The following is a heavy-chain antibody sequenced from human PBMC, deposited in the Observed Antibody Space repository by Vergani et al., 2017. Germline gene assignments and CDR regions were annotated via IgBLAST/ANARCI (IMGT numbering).Heavy chain of an antibody. D-gene: IGHD2-2*01. J-gene: IGHJ4*02. Sequence: EVQLEESGGGLVLPGRSLRLSCVASGFTSAGYAMHWVRQAPGKGLEWVSGISWNSNSIGYADSVKGRFTISRDNAKNSLYLQMNSLRAEDTALYYCAKDSGEYQPEAFDYWGQGTLVTVSS. CDR1: GFTSAGYA. CDR3: AKDSGEYQPEAFDY. CDR2: ISWNSNSI. V-gene: IGHV3-9*02.